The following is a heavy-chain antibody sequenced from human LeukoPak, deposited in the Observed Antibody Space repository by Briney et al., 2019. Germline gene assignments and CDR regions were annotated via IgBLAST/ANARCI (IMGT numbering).Heavy chain of an antibody. CDR2: ISGSGGST. CDR1: GFTFSSYA. D-gene: IGHD3-10*01. Sequence: GGSLRLSCVASGFTFSSYAMSWVRQAPGKGLEWVSAISGSGGSTYYADSVKGRFTISRDNSKNTLYLQMNSLRAEDTAVYYCANLLLWFGELLSTPDAFDIWGQGTMVTVSS. V-gene: IGHV3-23*01. J-gene: IGHJ3*02. CDR3: ANLLLWFGELLSTPDAFDI.